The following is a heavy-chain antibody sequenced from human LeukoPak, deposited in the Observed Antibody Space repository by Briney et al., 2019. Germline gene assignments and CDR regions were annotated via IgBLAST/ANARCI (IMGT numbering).Heavy chain of an antibody. D-gene: IGHD3-22*01. CDR2: IRYDGSNK. Sequence: GGSLRLSCAASGFTFSSYGMHWVRQAPGKGLEWVAFIRYDGSNKYYADSVKGRFTISRDNSKNTLYLQMNSLRAEDTAVYYCAKDYYDSSGYYEYYFDYWGQGTLVTVSS. J-gene: IGHJ4*02. V-gene: IGHV3-30*02. CDR1: GFTFSSYG. CDR3: AKDYYDSSGYYEYYFDY.